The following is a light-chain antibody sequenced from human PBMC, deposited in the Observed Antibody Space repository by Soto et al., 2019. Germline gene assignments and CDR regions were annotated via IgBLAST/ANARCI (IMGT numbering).Light chain of an antibody. Sequence: EIVMTQSPVTLSVSPGERATLSCSASQSVSDNLAWYQQKPGQAPRLLFYGASTRATDIPVRFSGSGSGTEFTLTISSLQSEDFAVYYCQQYNNWPLTFGGGTKVDIK. CDR3: QQYNNWPLT. CDR2: GAS. V-gene: IGKV3D-15*01. CDR1: QSVSDN. J-gene: IGKJ4*01.